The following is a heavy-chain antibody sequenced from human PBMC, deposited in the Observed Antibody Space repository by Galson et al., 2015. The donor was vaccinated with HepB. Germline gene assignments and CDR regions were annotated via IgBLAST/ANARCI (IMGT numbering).Heavy chain of an antibody. D-gene: IGHD4-17*01. CDR1: GFSFSSYW. CDR2: IKQDGSEK. J-gene: IGHJ6*02. Sequence: SLRLSCAASGFSFSSYWSRVRQAPGKGLEWVANIKQDGSEKYYVDSVKGRFTISRDNAKNSLYLQMNSLRAEDTAVYYCARARRSVTTAYYFYYVMDVWGQGTTVTVSS. V-gene: IGHV3-7*05. CDR3: ARARRSVTTAYYFYYVMDV.